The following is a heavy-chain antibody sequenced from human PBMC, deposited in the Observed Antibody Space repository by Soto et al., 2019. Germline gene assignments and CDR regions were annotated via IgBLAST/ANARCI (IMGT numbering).Heavy chain of an antibody. CDR2: ISGSGGST. Sequence: EVQLLESGGCLVQPGGSPRLSCAASGFTFSSYAMSWVRQAPGKGLEWVSAISGSGGSTYYADSVKGRFTISRDNSKNTLYLQMNSLRAEDTAVYYCAANRGYNYYYGMDVWGQGTTVTVSS. CDR1: GFTFSSYA. D-gene: IGHD3-22*01. CDR3: AANRGYNYYYGMDV. J-gene: IGHJ6*02. V-gene: IGHV3-23*01.